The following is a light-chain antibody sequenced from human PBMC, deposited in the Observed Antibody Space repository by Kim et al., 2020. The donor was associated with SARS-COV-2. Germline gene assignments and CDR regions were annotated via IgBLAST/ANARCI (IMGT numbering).Light chain of an antibody. V-gene: IGKV3-15*01. J-gene: IGKJ4*01. CDR1: QTVSNK. Sequence: GSPGERATLSCRASQTVSNKLAWYQQRPGQAPTLLIYAESTRATGIPARFSGSGSGTDFTLTITSLQSEDFATYYCQQYHNWPLTFGGGTKVDIK. CDR2: AES. CDR3: QQYHNWPLT.